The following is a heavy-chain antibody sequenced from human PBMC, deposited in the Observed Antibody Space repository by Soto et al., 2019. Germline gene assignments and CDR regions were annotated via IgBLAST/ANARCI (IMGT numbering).Heavy chain of an antibody. D-gene: IGHD5-18*01. CDR2: ISGSGGSS. J-gene: IGHJ4*02. Sequence: LRLSCAASGFAFTNYAMSWVRQAPGKGLEWVSAISGSGGSSYYADSVKGRFTISRDNSKSTLYLQVSSLRAEDTAVYYCAKDRFSYGPKPYYFDYWGQGTLVTVSS. CDR3: AKDRFSYGPKPYYFDY. CDR1: GFAFTNYA. V-gene: IGHV3-23*01.